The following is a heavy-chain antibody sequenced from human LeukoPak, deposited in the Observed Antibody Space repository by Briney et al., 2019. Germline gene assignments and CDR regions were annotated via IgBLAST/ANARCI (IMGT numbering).Heavy chain of an antibody. Sequence: ASVKVSCKASGYTFTTYNINWVRQAPGQGLEWMGGIIPIFGTANYAQKFQGRVTITADESTSTAYMELSSLRSEDTAVYYCARDPGYYDSSAYYAYWGQGALVTVSS. J-gene: IGHJ4*02. CDR3: ARDPGYYDSSAYYAY. CDR1: GYTFTTYN. D-gene: IGHD3-22*01. V-gene: IGHV1-69*13. CDR2: IIPIFGTA.